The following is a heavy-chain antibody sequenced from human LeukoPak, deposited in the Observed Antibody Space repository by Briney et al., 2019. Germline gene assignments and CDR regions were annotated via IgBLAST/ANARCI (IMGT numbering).Heavy chain of an antibody. D-gene: IGHD2-2*01. CDR2: VSTGSNYI. CDR3: ARYSTYCGSTTCYYFDY. V-gene: IGHV3-21*01. CDR1: GFTFSSYS. Sequence: PGGSLRLSCTAPGFTFSSYSLNWVRQAPGKGLEWVSSVSTGSNYIYYADSVKGRFTISRDNDKNSLYLQMNSLRVEDTAVYYCARYSTYCGSTTCYYFDYWGQGALVTVSS. J-gene: IGHJ4*02.